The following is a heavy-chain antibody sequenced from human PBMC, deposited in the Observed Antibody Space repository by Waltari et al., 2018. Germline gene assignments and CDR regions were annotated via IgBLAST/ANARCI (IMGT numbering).Heavy chain of an antibody. V-gene: IGHV1-69*15. CDR1: GATFRSYA. CDR3: ARAGDKYCGGDCLVFHY. Sequence: QVQLVQSGAEVKKPGSSVKVSCKASGATFRSYALSWVRQAPGKGLEWMGRLIPIFGTANYAQKFQGRVTITADESTSTAYMELSSLRSEDTAVYYCARAGDKYCGGDCLVFHYWGQGTLVTVSS. CDR2: LIPIFGTA. D-gene: IGHD2-21*02. J-gene: IGHJ4*02.